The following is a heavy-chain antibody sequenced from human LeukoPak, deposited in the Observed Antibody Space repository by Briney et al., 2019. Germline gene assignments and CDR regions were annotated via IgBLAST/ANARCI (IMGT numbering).Heavy chain of an antibody. V-gene: IGHV3-30*18. CDR3: AKDRTSVHLWLSDLDY. D-gene: IGHD5-18*01. CDR2: ISYDGSNK. Sequence: GRSLRLSCAASGFTFSSYVMHWVRQAPGKGLEWVAIISYDGSNKYYADSVKGRFTISRDNSKNTLFLQMNSLRAEDTAVYYCAKDRTSVHLWLSDLDYWGQGTLVTVSP. CDR1: GFTFSSYV. J-gene: IGHJ4*02.